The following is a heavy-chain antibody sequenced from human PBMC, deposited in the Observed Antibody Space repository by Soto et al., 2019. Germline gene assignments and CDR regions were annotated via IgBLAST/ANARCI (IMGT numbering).Heavy chain of an antibody. CDR1: GGSISSSSYY. V-gene: IGHV4-39*01. D-gene: IGHD2-2*01. CDR3: ARGPAATYPYYYYGMDV. J-gene: IGHJ6*02. Sequence: SETLSLTCTVSGGSISSSSYYWGWIRQPPGKGLEWIGSIYYSGSTYYNPSLKSRVTISVDTSKNQFSLKLSSVTAADTAVYYCARGPAATYPYYYYGMDVWGQGTTVTVSS. CDR2: IYYSGST.